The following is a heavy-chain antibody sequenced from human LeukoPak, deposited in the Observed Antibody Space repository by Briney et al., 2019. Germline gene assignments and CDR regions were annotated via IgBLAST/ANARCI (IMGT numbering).Heavy chain of an antibody. Sequence: GGSLRLSCAASGFTFTTYGMSWVRQAPGKGLEWVSSISGSDDSLYYIDSVKGRFTISRDNAKDTVHLQMNTLRAEDTAIYYCAKGVNPGYNPGWSNFDYWGQGTLVTVSS. J-gene: IGHJ4*02. CDR1: GFTFTTYG. CDR2: ISGSDDSL. V-gene: IGHV3-23*01. D-gene: IGHD1-14*01. CDR3: AKGVNPGYNPGWSNFDY.